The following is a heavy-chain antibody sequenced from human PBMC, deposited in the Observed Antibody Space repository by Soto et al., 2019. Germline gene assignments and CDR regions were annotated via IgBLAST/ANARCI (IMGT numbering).Heavy chain of an antibody. V-gene: IGHV3-23*01. CDR2: ISGSGGST. CDR3: AKGPKFTVTPRGWYFDL. Sequence: EVQLLESGGGLVQPGGSLRLSCAASGFTFSGYAMSWVRHAPGKGLEWVSAISGSGGSTYYADSVKGRFTISRDNSKNALYLHMNSLRAEDTAVYYRAKGPKFTVTPRGWYFDLWCRGTLVTVSA. CDR1: GFTFSGYA. J-gene: IGHJ2*01. D-gene: IGHD4-17*01.